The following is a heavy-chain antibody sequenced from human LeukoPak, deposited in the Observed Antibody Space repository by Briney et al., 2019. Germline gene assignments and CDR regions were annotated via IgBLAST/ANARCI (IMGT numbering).Heavy chain of an antibody. V-gene: IGHV1-18*04. J-gene: IGHJ5*02. CDR1: GYTFTSYG. CDR3: ARGAWIQLWFERGLGFDP. CDR2: ISGYNGNT. Sequence: GASVKVSCKASGYTFTSYGISWVRQAPGQGLEWMGWISGYNGNTNYAQKLQGRVTMTTDTSTSTAYMELRSLRSDDTAVYYCARGAWIQLWFERGLGFDPWGQGTLVIVSS. D-gene: IGHD5-18*01.